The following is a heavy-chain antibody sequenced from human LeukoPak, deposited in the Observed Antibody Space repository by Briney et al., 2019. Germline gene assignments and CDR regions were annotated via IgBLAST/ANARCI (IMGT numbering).Heavy chain of an antibody. CDR1: GGAISSGGYY. CDR3: ARGFNRTDYYDSSGYDY. D-gene: IGHD3-22*01. J-gene: IGHJ4*02. Sequence: SETLSLTCSVSGGAISSGGYYWSWIRQPPGKGLEWIGEINHSGSTNYNPSLKSRVTISVDTSKNQFSLKLSSATAADTAVYYCARGFNRTDYYDSSGYDYWGQGTLVTVSS. V-gene: IGHV4-39*07. CDR2: INHSGST.